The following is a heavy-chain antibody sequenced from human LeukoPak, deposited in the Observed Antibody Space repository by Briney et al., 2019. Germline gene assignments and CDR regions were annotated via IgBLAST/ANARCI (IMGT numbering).Heavy chain of an antibody. J-gene: IGHJ5*02. Sequence: GESLKISCKISGYTLTNNWIGWVRQVPGKGLEWMGLIYPCYSDAKYSPSFQGQVTLSVDASISTAYLQLSGLRASDTAIYYCVRFALTSSLDHWGEGTLVTVSS. D-gene: IGHD6-13*01. CDR2: IYPCYSDA. CDR1: GYTLTNNW. CDR3: VRFALTSSLDH. V-gene: IGHV5-51*01.